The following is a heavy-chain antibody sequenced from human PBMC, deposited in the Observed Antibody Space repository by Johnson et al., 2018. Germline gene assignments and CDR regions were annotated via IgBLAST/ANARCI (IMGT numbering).Heavy chain of an antibody. D-gene: IGHD2-15*01. CDR3: ARGDIVVVGAANYYYYYMDV. CDR2: INHSGRT. Sequence: QVQLQQWGAGLLKPSETLSLTCAVYGGSFSGYYWSWIRQPPGKGLEWIGAINHSGRTTYNPSLKSRVTLSVDTSKNQFSLKLSPVTAADTAVHYWARGDIVVVGAANYYYYYMDVWGKGTTVTVSS. V-gene: IGHV4-34*01. J-gene: IGHJ6*03. CDR1: GGSFSGYY.